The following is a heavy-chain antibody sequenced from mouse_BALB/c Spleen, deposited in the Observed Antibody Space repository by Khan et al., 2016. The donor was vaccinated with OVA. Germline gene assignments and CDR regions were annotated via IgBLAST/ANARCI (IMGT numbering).Heavy chain of an antibody. Sequence: EVQLVETGPSLVKPSQTLSLTCSVTGDSITSGYWNWIRKFPGNKLEYMGYISSSGNAYYNPSLKSRISITRDTSKNQYYLQLNSVTTEDTATYYCACELRGFAYWGQGTLVTVSA. V-gene: IGHV3-8*02. J-gene: IGHJ3*01. CDR1: GDSITSGY. CDR3: ACELRGFAY. D-gene: IGHD1-1*01. CDR2: ISSSGNA.